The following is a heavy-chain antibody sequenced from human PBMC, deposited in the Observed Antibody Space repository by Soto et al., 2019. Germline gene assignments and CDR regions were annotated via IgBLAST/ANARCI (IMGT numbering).Heavy chain of an antibody. V-gene: IGHV3-43*01. CDR2: ISWDGGST. CDR3: AKAKGGAAAYYYYYGMDV. D-gene: IGHD3-16*01. Sequence: EVQLVESGGVVVQPGGSLRLSCAASGFTFDDYTMHWVRQAPGKGLEWVSLISWDGGSTYYADSVKGRFTISRDNSKNSLYLQMNSLRTEDTALYYCAKAKGGAAAYYYYYGMDVWGQGTTVTVSS. J-gene: IGHJ6*02. CDR1: GFTFDDYT.